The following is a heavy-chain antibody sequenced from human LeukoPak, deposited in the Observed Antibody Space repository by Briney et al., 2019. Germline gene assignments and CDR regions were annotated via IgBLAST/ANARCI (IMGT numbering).Heavy chain of an antibody. D-gene: IGHD6-6*01. CDR3: ASRRGPTIAALLADY. V-gene: IGHV4-39*02. CDR2: VYFGGST. Sequence: PSETLSLTCAVSGGSFSSSYYFWGWIRQPPGKGLEWVGSVYFGGSTYYNPSLKGRVTISVDTSKNHFSLKLSSVTAADTAVYYCASRRGPTIAALLADYWGQGTLVTVSS. J-gene: IGHJ4*02. CDR1: GGSFSSSYYF.